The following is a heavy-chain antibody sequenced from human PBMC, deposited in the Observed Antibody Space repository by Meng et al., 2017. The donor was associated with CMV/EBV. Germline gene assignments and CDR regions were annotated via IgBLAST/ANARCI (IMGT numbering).Heavy chain of an antibody. Sequence: GGSLRLSCAASGFTFSSYGMHWVRQAPGKGLEWVAFIRYDGSNKYYADSVKGRFTISRDNSKNTLYLQMNSLRAKDTAVYYCAKERGWELLGLFDYWGQGTLVTVSS. D-gene: IGHD1-26*01. J-gene: IGHJ4*02. CDR1: GFTFSSYG. V-gene: IGHV3-30*02. CDR3: AKERGWELLGLFDY. CDR2: IRYDGSNK.